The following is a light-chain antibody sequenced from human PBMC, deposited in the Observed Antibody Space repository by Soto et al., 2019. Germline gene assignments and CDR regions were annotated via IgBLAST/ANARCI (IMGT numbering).Light chain of an antibody. Sequence: IGLRQSRRTPSLYPRERATLSSRASQSVRSSYLAWYQQKPGQAPRLLIYGASSRATGIPDRFSGSGSGTDFTLTISRLEPEDFAVYYCQQYGSSLRTFGQGTRLENK. CDR3: QQYGSSLRT. CDR2: GAS. CDR1: QSVRSSY. J-gene: IGKJ5*01. V-gene: IGKV3-20*01.